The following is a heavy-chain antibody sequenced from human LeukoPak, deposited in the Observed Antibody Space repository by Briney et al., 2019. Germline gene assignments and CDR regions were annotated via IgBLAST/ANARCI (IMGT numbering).Heavy chain of an antibody. Sequence: ASVKVSCKASGYTFTSYDINWVRQATGQGLEWMGWMNPKSGNTGYAQKFQGRVTMTRNTSISTAYMELSSLRSEDTAVYYCARGEQRRWLQPLDYWGQGTLVTVSS. D-gene: IGHD5-24*01. J-gene: IGHJ4*02. CDR3: ARGEQRRWLQPLDY. CDR1: GYTFTSYD. CDR2: MNPKSGNT. V-gene: IGHV1-8*01.